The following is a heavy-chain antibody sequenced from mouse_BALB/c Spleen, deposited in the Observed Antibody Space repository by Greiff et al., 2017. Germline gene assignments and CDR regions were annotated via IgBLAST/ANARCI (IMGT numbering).Heavy chain of an antibody. V-gene: IGHV14-3*02. J-gene: IGHJ1*01. CDR3: ARDYYGSSFWYFDV. Sequence: EVQVVESGAELVKPGASVKLSCTASGFNIKDTYMHWVKQRPEQGLEWIGRIDPANGNTKYDPKFQGKATITADTSSNTAYLQLSSLTSEDTAVYYCARDYYGSSFWYFDVWGAGTTVTVSS. D-gene: IGHD1-1*01. CDR1: GFNIKDTY. CDR2: IDPANGNT.